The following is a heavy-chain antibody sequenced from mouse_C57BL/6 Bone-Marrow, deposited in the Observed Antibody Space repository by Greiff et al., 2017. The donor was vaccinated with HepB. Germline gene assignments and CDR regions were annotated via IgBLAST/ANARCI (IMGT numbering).Heavy chain of an antibody. J-gene: IGHJ4*01. CDR2: ISDGGSYT. CDR1: GFTFSSYA. D-gene: IGHD1-1*01. Sequence: EVKLVESGGGLVKPGGSLKLSCAASGFTFSSYAMSWVRQTPEKRLEWVATISDGGSYTYYPDNVKGRFTISRDNAKNNLYLQMSQLKSEDTAMYYCARENYYGSSLYAMDYWGQGTSVTVSS. V-gene: IGHV5-4*01. CDR3: ARENYYGSSLYAMDY.